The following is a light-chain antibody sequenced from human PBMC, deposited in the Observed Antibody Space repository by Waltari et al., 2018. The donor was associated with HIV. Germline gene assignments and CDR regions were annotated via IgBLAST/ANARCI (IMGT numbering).Light chain of an antibody. CDR1: SSNIGNNN. Sequence: QSVLTQPPSVSAAPGQKVTTSCSGISSNIGNNNVSWYQHLPGTDSIHLIDDSSKRPWGVPDRFSCSQSGTSATLGITGRHTGDDADYYCGTWDSSLSVNWVFGGGTTLTVL. V-gene: IGLV1-51*01. CDR2: DSS. J-gene: IGLJ3*02. CDR3: GTWDSSLSVNWV.